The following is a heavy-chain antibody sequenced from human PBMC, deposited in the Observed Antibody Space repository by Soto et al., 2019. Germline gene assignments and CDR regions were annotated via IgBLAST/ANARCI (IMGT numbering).Heavy chain of an antibody. D-gene: IGHD2-2*02. V-gene: IGHV1-69*13. J-gene: IGHJ6*01. Sequence: VKVSCKASGGNLSSYAITRVRQAPGQGLEWMGGSIPILCTANYAQKFKGRVTITADESTSTANMELNSLRSQDTAVYCYARELGYCSSTSCYIWYYYYGMDAWGDGTTVTVAS. CDR2: SIPILCTA. CDR3: ARELGYCSSTSCYIWYYYYGMDA. CDR1: GGNLSSYA.